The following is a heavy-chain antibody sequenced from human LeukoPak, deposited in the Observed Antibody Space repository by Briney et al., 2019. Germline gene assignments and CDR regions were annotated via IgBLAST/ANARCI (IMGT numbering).Heavy chain of an antibody. V-gene: IGHV3-7*04. CDR2: IKQDGSEK. Sequence: GGSLRLSCAASGFNFSTYAMSWVRQAPGKGLEWVANIKQDGSEKYYVDSVKGRFTISRDNAKNSVYLQMNSLRAEDTAVYYCARRHHFGFLDSWGQGTLVTVSS. D-gene: IGHD3-10*01. CDR1: GFNFSTYA. CDR3: ARRHHFGFLDS. J-gene: IGHJ4*02.